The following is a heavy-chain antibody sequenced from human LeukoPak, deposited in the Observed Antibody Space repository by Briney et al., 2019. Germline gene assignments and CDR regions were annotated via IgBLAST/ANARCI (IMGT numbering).Heavy chain of an antibody. CDR2: ISSSSSYI. CDR3: VKGGWGSFFDY. CDR1: GFTFSSYS. D-gene: IGHD3-16*01. Sequence: GGSLRLSCAASGFTFSSYSMNWVRQAPGKGLEWVSSISSSSSYIYYADSVKGRFTISRDNSKNTFYLQMNSLRAEDTAVYYCVKGGWGSFFDYWGQGTLVTVSA. J-gene: IGHJ4*02. V-gene: IGHV3-21*04.